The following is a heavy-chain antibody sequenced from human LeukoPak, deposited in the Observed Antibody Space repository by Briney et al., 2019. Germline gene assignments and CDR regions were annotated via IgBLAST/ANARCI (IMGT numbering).Heavy chain of an antibody. Sequence: SETLSLTCTVPGYSISSGYYWGWIRQPPGKGLEWIGSIYHSGSTYYNPSLKSRVTISVDTSKNQFSLKLSSVTAADTAVYYCARHLFIYYDSSHYFDYWGQGTLVTVSS. D-gene: IGHD3-22*01. CDR2: IYHSGST. CDR1: GYSISSGYY. V-gene: IGHV4-38-2*02. J-gene: IGHJ4*02. CDR3: ARHLFIYYDSSHYFDY.